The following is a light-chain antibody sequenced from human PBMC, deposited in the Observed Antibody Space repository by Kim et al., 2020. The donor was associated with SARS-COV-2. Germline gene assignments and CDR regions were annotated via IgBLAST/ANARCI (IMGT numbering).Light chain of an antibody. V-gene: IGLV1-44*01. Sequence: QSVLTQPPSASGTPGQRVTISCSGSSYNIGSNTVNWYQQFPGTAPKLLIDTNDRRPSGVSDRVSCSKSGTSASLAISGLQSEDEADYYCATWDDSLDVWMFGGGTKLTVL. CDR2: TND. CDR3: ATWDDSLDVWM. CDR1: SYNIGSNT. J-gene: IGLJ3*02.